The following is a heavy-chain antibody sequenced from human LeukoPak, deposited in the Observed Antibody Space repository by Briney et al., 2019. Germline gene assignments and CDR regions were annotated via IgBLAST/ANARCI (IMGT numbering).Heavy chain of an antibody. D-gene: IGHD2-21*02. CDR3: ARDQVSLGTVTAYYYYMDV. Sequence: ASVEVSCKASGYTFTSYGISWVRQAPGQGLEWMGWISAYNGNTNYAQKLQGRVTMTTDTSTSTAYMELRSLRSDDTAVYYCARDQVSLGTVTAYYYYMDVWGKGTTVTVSS. V-gene: IGHV1-18*01. CDR1: GYTFTSYG. CDR2: ISAYNGNT. J-gene: IGHJ6*03.